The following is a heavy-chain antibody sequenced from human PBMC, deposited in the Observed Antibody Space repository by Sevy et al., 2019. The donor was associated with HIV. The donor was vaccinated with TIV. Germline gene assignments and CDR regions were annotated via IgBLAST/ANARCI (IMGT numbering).Heavy chain of an antibody. CDR3: ARDSGYDASGYLPGH. D-gene: IGHD3-22*01. CDR2: MSYDGSNK. V-gene: IGHV3-30-3*01. Sequence: RGSLRLSCAASGFTFSSYAWHWVRQAPGKGLEWVAIMSYDGSNKYYADSVKGRFTISRHNSKNTLSLQMNSLRVEDTAVYYCARDSGYDASGYLPGHWGQGTGVRVSS. J-gene: IGHJ4*02. CDR1: GFTFSSYA.